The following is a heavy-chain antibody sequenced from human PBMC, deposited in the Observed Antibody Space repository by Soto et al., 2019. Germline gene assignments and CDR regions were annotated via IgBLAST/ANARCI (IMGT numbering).Heavy chain of an antibody. J-gene: IGHJ6*02. CDR1: GYSFPSEW. D-gene: IGHD2-2*01. CDR2: IYPADSDT. CDR3: ARIPHGTTSSYDYNCGMDV. V-gene: IGHV5-51*01. Sequence: PGESLKTSCKSSGYSFPSEWIGWVRQMPGKGLEWMGSIYPADSDTRYSPAFQGQVTISADKSIRTAYLQGNSLKASDTAMYYCARIPHGTTSSYDYNCGMDVWGQGTRVTVSS.